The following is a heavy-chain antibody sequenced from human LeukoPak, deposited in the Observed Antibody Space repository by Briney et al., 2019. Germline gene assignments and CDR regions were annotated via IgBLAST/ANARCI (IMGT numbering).Heavy chain of an antibody. CDR1: GGSISSSNW. CDR3: VRHDGRGGATMGALDS. Sequence: SETLSLTCAVSGGSISSSNWWSWVRQPPGKGLEWIGSIYYGRTTYYNPSLNSRVTISVVTSKNQFSLQLNSVTAADTAVYYCVRHDGRGGATMGALDSWGQGSLVTVSS. CDR2: IYYGRTT. D-gene: IGHD5-12*01. J-gene: IGHJ4*02. V-gene: IGHV4-39*01.